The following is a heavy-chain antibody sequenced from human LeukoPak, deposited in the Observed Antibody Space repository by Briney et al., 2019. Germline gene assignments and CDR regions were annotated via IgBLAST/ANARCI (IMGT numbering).Heavy chain of an antibody. D-gene: IGHD3-16*02. CDR2: INPNSGGT. CDR3: ARAGGSNRGVFDP. Sequence: ASVKVSCKASGYTFTGYYMHWVRQAPGRGLEWMGWINPNSGGTNYAQKFQGRVTMTRDTSISTAYMELSRLRSDDTAVYYCARAGGSNRGVFDPWGQGTLVTVSS. CDR1: GYTFTGYY. J-gene: IGHJ5*02. V-gene: IGHV1-2*02.